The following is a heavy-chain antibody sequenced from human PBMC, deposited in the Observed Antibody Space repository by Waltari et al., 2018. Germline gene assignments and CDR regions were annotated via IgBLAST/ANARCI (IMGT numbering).Heavy chain of an antibody. D-gene: IGHD5-18*01. V-gene: IGHV5-51*01. CDR1: GYSFTQHW. J-gene: IGHJ4*02. CDR3: ARQPLHSYGIRHFDY. CDR2: IFPGDSNT. Sequence: EVQLVQSGAEVKKPGESLKISWEGSGYSFTQHWLGCVRQMPGKGLEWMGVIFPGDSNTKYSPSFRGQVIISADNSITTAYLQWSSLKASDTAIYFCARQPLHSYGIRHFDYWGQGTPVTVS.